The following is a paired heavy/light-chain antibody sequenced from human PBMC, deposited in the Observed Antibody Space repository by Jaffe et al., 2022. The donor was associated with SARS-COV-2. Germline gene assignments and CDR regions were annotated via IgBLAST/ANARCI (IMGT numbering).Heavy chain of an antibody. Sequence: EVQLLESGGGLVQPGGSLRLSCAASGFTFSSYAMSWVRQAPGKGLEWVSGISASGDSTYSADSVKGRFTISRDNSKNTLYLQMNSLRDEDTAVYYCARVYPLDVWGQGTTVTVSS. V-gene: IGHV3-23*01. J-gene: IGHJ6*02. CDR1: GFTFSSYA. CDR3: ARVYPLDV. CDR2: ISASGDST.
Light chain of an antibody. CDR3: QHYYFYRAT. Sequence: EIVLTQSPGTLSFSPGERATLSCRASQSLSSTYLAWYQQKPAQAPRLLIYGASIRATGVPDRFSGSGSGTDFTLTISRLEPEDFAVYYCQHYYFYRATFGQGTKLEIK. V-gene: IGKV3-20*01. CDR2: GAS. CDR1: QSLSSTY. J-gene: IGKJ2*01.